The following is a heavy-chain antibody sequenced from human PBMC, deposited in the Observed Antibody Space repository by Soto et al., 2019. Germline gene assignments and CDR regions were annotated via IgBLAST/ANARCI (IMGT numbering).Heavy chain of an antibody. CDR3: ARDERRGVIITLLPDY. V-gene: IGHV1-18*01. CDR2: ISAYNGNT. D-gene: IGHD3-10*01. J-gene: IGHJ4*02. Sequence: GASVKVSCKASGYTFTSYGISWVRQAPGQGLEWMGWISAYNGNTNYAQKLQGRVTMTTDTSTSTAYMELRSLRSDDTAVYYCARDERRGVIITLLPDYWGQGTLVTVSS. CDR1: GYTFTSYG.